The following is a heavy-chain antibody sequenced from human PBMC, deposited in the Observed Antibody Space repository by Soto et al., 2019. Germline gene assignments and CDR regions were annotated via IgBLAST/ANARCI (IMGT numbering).Heavy chain of an antibody. CDR1: GFTFSSYA. D-gene: IGHD3-3*01. Sequence: QVQLVESGGGVVQPGRSLRLSCAASGFTFSSYAMHWVRQTPGKGLEWVAFIPYDGSREDYADSVKGRFTIPRDQSKSPLFLQMNSLRLDDTAVYYCARERSGYYIHYWGQGTLVTVSS. V-gene: IGHV3-30*04. CDR3: ARERSGYYIHY. J-gene: IGHJ4*02. CDR2: IPYDGSRE.